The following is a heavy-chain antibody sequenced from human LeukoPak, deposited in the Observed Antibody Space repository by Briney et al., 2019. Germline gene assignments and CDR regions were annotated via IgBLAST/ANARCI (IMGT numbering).Heavy chain of an antibody. J-gene: IGHJ4*02. D-gene: IGHD2-2*01. Sequence: GGSLRLSCTTSGFTFSSSAMSWVRQAPGKGLEWVSDINSSGGRTYYADSVKGRFTISRDNSKNTLYLQMNSLRAEDTAVYYCAKDRGSTSSLSYWGQGTLVTVSS. CDR3: AKDRGSTSSLSY. CDR2: INSSGGRT. V-gene: IGHV3-23*01. CDR1: GFTFSSSA.